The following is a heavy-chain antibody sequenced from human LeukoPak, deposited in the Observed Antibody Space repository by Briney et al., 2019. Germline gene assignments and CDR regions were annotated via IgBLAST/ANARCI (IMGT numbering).Heavy chain of an antibody. J-gene: IGHJ5*02. V-gene: IGHV1-18*01. Sequence: ASVKVSCKASGYTFTSYGISWVRQAPGQGLEWMGWISAYNGNTNYAQMLQGRVTMTTDTSTSTAYMELRSLRSDDTAVCYCARVWVTTMGFDPWGQGTLVTVSS. CDR1: GYTFTSYG. CDR3: ARVWVTTMGFDP. CDR2: ISAYNGNT. D-gene: IGHD4-17*01.